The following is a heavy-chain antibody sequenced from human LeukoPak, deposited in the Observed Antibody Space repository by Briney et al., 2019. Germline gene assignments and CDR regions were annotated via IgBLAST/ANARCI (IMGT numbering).Heavy chain of an antibody. V-gene: IGHV4-39*07. J-gene: IGHJ4*02. Sequence: SETLSLTCTVSGGSISSSDYYWGWMRQPPGKGLEWIASIYYNAITHYNPSLKSRLTISINTSKNRFSLNLTSVTAADTAVYYCVRDPAAVPAGFWGRGALVTVSS. CDR1: GGSISSSDYY. CDR3: VRDPAAVPAGF. CDR2: IYYNAIT. D-gene: IGHD2-2*01.